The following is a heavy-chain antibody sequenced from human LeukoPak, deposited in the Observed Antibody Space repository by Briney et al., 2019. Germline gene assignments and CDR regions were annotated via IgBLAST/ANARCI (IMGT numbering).Heavy chain of an antibody. CDR3: VRDRAEGRAWVEFDP. CDR2: VYSDGHA. CDR1: GFTVSSYG. Sequence: GGSLRLSCVASGFTVSSYGMSWVRQAPGKGPEWVSLVYSDGHARYGNSVEGRLTICRDNSKNTVYLQLNNLRVEDTAVYHCVRDRAEGRAWVEFDPWGQGILVTVSS. J-gene: IGHJ5*02. V-gene: IGHV3-66*02.